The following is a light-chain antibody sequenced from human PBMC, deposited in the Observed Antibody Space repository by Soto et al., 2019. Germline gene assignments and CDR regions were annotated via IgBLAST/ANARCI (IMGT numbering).Light chain of an antibody. CDR2: LEGSGSY. V-gene: IGLV4-60*02. Sequence: QPVLTQSSSASASLGSSVKLTCTRSSGHSSYIIAWHQQQPGKAPRYLMKLEGSGSYNEGSGVPDRFSGSSSGADRYLTISNLQFEDEAHYYCATWDSNTQVFGGGTKLTVL. CDR1: SGHSSYI. J-gene: IGLJ2*01. CDR3: ATWDSNTQV.